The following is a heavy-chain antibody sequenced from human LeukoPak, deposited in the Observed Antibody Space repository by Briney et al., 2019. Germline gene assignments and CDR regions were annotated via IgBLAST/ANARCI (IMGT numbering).Heavy chain of an antibody. CDR3: ARRNLINWFDP. CDR1: GGTFSSYA. D-gene: IGHD1-7*01. CDR2: INAGNGNT. V-gene: IGHV1-3*01. J-gene: IGHJ5*02. Sequence: ASVKVSCKASGGTFSSYAISWVRQAPGQRLEWMGWINAGNGNTKYSQKFQGRVTITRDTSASTAYMELSSLRSEDTAVYYCARRNLINWFDPWGQGTLVTVSS.